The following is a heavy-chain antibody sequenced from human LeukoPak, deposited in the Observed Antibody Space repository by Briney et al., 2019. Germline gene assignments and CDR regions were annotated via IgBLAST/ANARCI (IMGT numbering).Heavy chain of an antibody. J-gene: IGHJ4*02. D-gene: IGHD3-3*01. CDR1: GGSFSGYY. CDR3: ARGNKVLRFLEWLLPLDY. CDR2: INHSGST. V-gene: IGHV4-34*01. Sequence: PSETLSLTCAVYGGSFSGYYWSWIRQPPGKGLEWIGEINHSGSTNYNPSLKSRVTISVDTSKNQFSLKLSSVTAADTAVYYCARGNKVLRFLEWLLPLDYWGQGTLVTVSS.